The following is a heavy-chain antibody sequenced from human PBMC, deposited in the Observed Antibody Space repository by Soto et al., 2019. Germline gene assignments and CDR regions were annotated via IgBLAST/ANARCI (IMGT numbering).Heavy chain of an antibody. D-gene: IGHD6-13*01. V-gene: IGHV3-23*01. CDR1: GFTFSSYA. Sequence: GGSLRLSCAASGFTFSSYAMSWVRQAPGKGLEWVSAISGSGGSTDYADSVKGRLTISRDNSKNTLYLQMHSLRAEDTAVYYCAKDGSSWYPFDYWGQGTLVTVSS. CDR2: ISGSGGST. J-gene: IGHJ4*02. CDR3: AKDGSSWYPFDY.